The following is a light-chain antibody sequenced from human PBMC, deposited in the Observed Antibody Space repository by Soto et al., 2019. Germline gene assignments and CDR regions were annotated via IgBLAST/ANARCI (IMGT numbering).Light chain of an antibody. Sequence: QSVLTQPPSASGAPGQRVTISCTGTSSNIGAGYDVSWYQQLPGTAPKLLIYGNSNRPSGVPDRFSGSKSGTSASLAIAGPLDEEEEDYYCRSYDISLSGLVFGGGTKLTVL. J-gene: IGLJ2*01. CDR1: SSNIGAGYD. V-gene: IGLV1-40*01. CDR2: GNS. CDR3: RSYDISLSGLV.